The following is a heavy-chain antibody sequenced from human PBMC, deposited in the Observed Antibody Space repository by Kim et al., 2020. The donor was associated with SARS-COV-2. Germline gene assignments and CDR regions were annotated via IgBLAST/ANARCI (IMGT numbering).Heavy chain of an antibody. V-gene: IGHV3-11*05. D-gene: IGHD1-26*01. J-gene: IGHJ4*02. CDR3: ARGRGSYPHHYFDY. CDR2: ISSSSSYT. Sequence: GGSLRLSCAASGFTFSDYYMSWIRQAPGKGLEWVSYISSSSSYTNYADSVKGRFTISRDNAKNSLYLQMNSLRAEDTAVYYCARGRGSYPHHYFDYWGQGTLVTVSS. CDR1: GFTFSDYY.